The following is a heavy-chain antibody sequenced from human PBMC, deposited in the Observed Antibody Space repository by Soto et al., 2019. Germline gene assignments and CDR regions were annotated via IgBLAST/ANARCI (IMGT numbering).Heavy chain of an antibody. Sequence: GASLKFSCKASGGTLSSYAISWVRQAPGQGLEWMGGIIPIFGTANYAQKFQGRVTITADESKNTLYLQMNSLRAEDTAVYYCATDPAYYDSYGPRADYWGQGTLVTVSS. J-gene: IGHJ4*02. CDR2: IIPIFGTA. CDR3: ATDPAYYDSYGPRADY. D-gene: IGHD3-22*01. CDR1: GGTLSSYA. V-gene: IGHV1-69*13.